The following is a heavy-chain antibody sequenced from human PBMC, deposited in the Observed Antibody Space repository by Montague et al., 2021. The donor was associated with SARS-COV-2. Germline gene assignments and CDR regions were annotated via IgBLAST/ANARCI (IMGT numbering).Heavy chain of an antibody. V-gene: IGHV3-21*01. CDR3: ARGPRGYSYGYIDY. J-gene: IGHJ4*02. CDR2: ISSSSSYI. CDR1: GFTFSSYS. Sequence: SLRLSCAASGFTFSSYSMNWVRQAPGKGLEWVSSISSSSSYIYYADSVKGRFTISRDNAKNSLYLQMSSLRAEDTAVYYCARGPRGYSYGYIDYWGQGTLVTVSS. D-gene: IGHD5-18*01.